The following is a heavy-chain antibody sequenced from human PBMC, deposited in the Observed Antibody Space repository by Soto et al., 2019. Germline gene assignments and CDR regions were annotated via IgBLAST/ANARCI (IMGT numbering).Heavy chain of an antibody. Sequence: PSETLSLTCTVSGGSISSYYWSWIRQPPGKGLEWIGYIYYSGSTNYNPSLKSRVTISVDTSKNQFSLKLSSVTAADTAVYYCARDFSGYDYEYFDYWGQGTLVTVSS. CDR3: ARDFSGYDYEYFDY. J-gene: IGHJ4*02. CDR2: IYYSGST. V-gene: IGHV4-59*01. D-gene: IGHD5-12*01. CDR1: GGSISSYY.